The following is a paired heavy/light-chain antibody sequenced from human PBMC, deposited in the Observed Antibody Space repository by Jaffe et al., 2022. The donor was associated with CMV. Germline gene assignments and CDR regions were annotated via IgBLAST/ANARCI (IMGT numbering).Heavy chain of an antibody. CDR1: GGSISSYY. J-gene: IGHJ4*02. CDR3: ARLLRGYCSSTSCHNFDY. Sequence: QVQLQESGPGLVKPSETLSLTCTVSGGSISSYYWSWIRQPPGKGLEWIGYIYYSGSTNYNPSLKSRVTISVDTSKNQFSLKLSSVTAADTAVYYCARLLRGYCSSTSCHNFDYWGQGTLVTVSS. V-gene: IGHV4-59*08. CDR2: IYYSGST. D-gene: IGHD2-2*02.
Light chain of an antibody. CDR1: QSVSSY. V-gene: IGKV3-11*01. CDR3: QQRSNLFT. Sequence: EIVLTQSPATLSLSPGERATLSCRASQSVSSYLAWYQQKPGQAPRLLIYDASNRATGIPARFSGSGSGTDFTLTISSLEPEDFAVYYCQQRSNLFTFGPGTKVDIK. CDR2: DAS. J-gene: IGKJ3*01.